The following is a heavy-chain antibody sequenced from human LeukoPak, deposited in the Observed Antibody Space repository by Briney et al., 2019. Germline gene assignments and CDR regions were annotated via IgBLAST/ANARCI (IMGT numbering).Heavy chain of an antibody. CDR2: IYYSGST. Sequence: SETLSLTCTVSGGSISSYYWSWLRQPPGKGLEWIGYIYYSGSTNYNPSLKSRVTISVDTSKNQFSLKLSSVTAADTAVYYCARDSSFGGFNFDYWGQGTLVTVSS. CDR3: ARDSSFGGFNFDY. D-gene: IGHD3-3*01. CDR1: GGSISSYY. J-gene: IGHJ4*02. V-gene: IGHV4-59*01.